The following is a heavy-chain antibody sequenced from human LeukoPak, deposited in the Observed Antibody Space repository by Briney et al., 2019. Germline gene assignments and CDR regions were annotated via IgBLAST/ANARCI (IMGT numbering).Heavy chain of an antibody. CDR3: AKDPMIVVVIPYFDY. D-gene: IGHD3-22*01. V-gene: IGHV3-23*01. CDR2: ISGSGGST. Sequence: GGSLRLSCAASGFTFSSYAMSWVRQAPGKGLEWVSAISGSGGSTYYADSVKGRFTISRDNSKNTLYLQMNSLRAEDTAVYYCAKDPMIVVVIPYFDYWGQGTLVTVSS. CDR1: GFTFSSYA. J-gene: IGHJ4*02.